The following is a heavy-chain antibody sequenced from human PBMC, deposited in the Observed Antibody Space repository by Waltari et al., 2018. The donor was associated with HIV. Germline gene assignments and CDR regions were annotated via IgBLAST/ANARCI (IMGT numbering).Heavy chain of an antibody. CDR1: GDSLSGRSYY. Sequence: QVHLQESGPGLVTPSETLSLTCTVSGDSLSGRSYYLGRIRQPPGAGLEWIASIFYSGSTSYNPSLRSRLILSVDTSKNQLTLKLASVTAADTAVYYCGRPLRGGAYDFWGQGILVTVSS. CDR2: IFYSGST. CDR3: GRPLRGGAYDF. V-gene: IGHV4-39*01. D-gene: IGHD3-16*01. J-gene: IGHJ4*02.